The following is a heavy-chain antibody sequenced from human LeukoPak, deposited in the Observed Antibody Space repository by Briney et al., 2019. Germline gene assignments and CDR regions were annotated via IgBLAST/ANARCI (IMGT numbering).Heavy chain of an antibody. CDR2: VHYDGYS. D-gene: IGHD4/OR15-4a*01. J-gene: IGHJ5*02. Sequence: TSETLSLTCTVSGGSISSYYWSWIRQPPGKGLEWIGNVHYDGYSYYNPSLRGRVSISIDTSKKQFALNVNSLTAADTAVYYCVRQRLWSDLWGQGALVIVSS. V-gene: IGHV4-59*04. CDR3: VRQRLWSDL. CDR1: GGSISSYY.